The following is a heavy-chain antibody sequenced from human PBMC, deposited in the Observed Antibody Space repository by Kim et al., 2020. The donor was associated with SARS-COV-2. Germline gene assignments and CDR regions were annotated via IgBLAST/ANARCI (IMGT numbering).Heavy chain of an antibody. CDR1: GFTFSSYG. CDR3: AKDPHYGSGGYWYYYYGMDV. CDR2: IWYDGSNK. J-gene: IGHJ6*02. D-gene: IGHD3-10*01. Sequence: GGSLRLSCAASGFTFSSYGMHWVRQAPGKGLEWVAVIWYDGSNKYYADSVKGRFTISRDNSKNTLYLQMNSLRAEDTAVYYCAKDPHYGSGGYWYYYYGMDVWGQGTTVTVSS. V-gene: IGHV3-33*06.